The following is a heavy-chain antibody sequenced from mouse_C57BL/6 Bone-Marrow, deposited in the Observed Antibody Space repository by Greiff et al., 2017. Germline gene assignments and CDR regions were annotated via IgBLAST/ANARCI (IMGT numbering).Heavy chain of an antibody. Sequence: EVMLVESGGGLVKPGGSLKLSCAASGFTFSDYGMHWVRQAPEKGLEWVAYISSGSSTIYYADTVKGRFTISRDNAKNTLFLQMTSLRSEDTAMYYCARGYYDYDDFDYWGQGTTLTVSS. J-gene: IGHJ2*01. D-gene: IGHD2-4*01. CDR2: ISSGSSTI. CDR1: GFTFSDYG. CDR3: ARGYYDYDDFDY. V-gene: IGHV5-17*01.